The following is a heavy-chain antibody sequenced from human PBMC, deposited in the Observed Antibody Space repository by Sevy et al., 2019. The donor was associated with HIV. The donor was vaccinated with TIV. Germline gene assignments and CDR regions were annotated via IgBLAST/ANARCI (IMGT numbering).Heavy chain of an antibody. CDR3: TRALATADTPEYYFDY. J-gene: IGHJ4*02. D-gene: IGHD5-12*01. CDR2: IKNKTDGGTT. V-gene: IGHV3-15*01. CDR1: GFTFSNAW. Sequence: GGSLRLSCAASGFTFSNAWMSWVRQAPGKGLEWVGRIKNKTDGGTTDYAAPVKGRFTISRDDSKNTLYLQMNSLKTEDTAVYYCTRALATADTPEYYFDYWGQGILVTVSS.